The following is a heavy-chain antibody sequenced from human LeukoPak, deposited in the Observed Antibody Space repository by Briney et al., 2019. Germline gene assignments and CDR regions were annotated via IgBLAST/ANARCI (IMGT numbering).Heavy chain of an antibody. Sequence: GESLKIFCKGSGYSFTSYWIGWVRQMPGKSLEWKGIIYPGDSDTRYSPSFQGQVTISADKSISTAYLQWSSLKASDTAMYYCARRSSSSGAYYFDYWGQGTLVTVSS. CDR3: ARRSSSSGAYYFDY. CDR2: IYPGDSDT. CDR1: GYSFTSYW. J-gene: IGHJ4*02. V-gene: IGHV5-51*01. D-gene: IGHD2-8*02.